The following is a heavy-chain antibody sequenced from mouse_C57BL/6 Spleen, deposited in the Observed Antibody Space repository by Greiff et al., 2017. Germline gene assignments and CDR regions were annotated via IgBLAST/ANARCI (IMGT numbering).Heavy chain of an antibody. J-gene: IGHJ3*01. D-gene: IGHD1-1*01. CDR3: AREVITTVVARGDLLAY. Sequence: VQLQQPGAELVKPGASVKLSCKASGYTFTSYWMHWVKQRPGRGLEWIGRIDPNGGGTKYNEQFKSKATLTVDKPSSTAYMQLSSLTSEDSAVYYCAREVITTVVARGDLLAYWGQGTLVTVSA. CDR2: IDPNGGGT. V-gene: IGHV1-72*01. CDR1: GYTFTSYW.